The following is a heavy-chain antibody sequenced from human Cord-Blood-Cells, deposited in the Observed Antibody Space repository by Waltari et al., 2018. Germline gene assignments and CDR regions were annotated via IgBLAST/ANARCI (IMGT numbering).Heavy chain of an antibody. V-gene: IGHV3-21*01. J-gene: IGHJ3*02. CDR2: ISSSSSYI. D-gene: IGHD6-13*01. CDR3: ARDPSSSWYDAFDI. Sequence: EVQLVESGGGLVKPGGSLRLSCAASGFTFSSYSMNWVRQVPGKGLEWVSSISSSSSYIYYADSGKGRFTISRDNAKNSLYLQMNSLRAEDTAVYYCARDPSSSWYDAFDIWGQGTMVTVSS. CDR1: GFTFSSYS.